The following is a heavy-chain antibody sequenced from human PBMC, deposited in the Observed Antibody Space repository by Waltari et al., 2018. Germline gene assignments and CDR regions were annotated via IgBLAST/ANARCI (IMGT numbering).Heavy chain of an antibody. CDR1: VFTCSSSA. CDR2: ISGSGGST. CDR3: ANSGGVDIVATTQPGIDY. D-gene: IGHD5-12*01. V-gene: IGHV3-23*01. Sequence: EVQLLESRGGLVQQGGSLRLSCAASVFTCSSSAISWVRQTPGKGLEWVSAISGSGGSTYYADSGKGRFTISRDNSKNTLYLQMNSLRAEDTAVYYCANSGGVDIVATTQPGIDYWGQGTLVTVSS. J-gene: IGHJ4*02.